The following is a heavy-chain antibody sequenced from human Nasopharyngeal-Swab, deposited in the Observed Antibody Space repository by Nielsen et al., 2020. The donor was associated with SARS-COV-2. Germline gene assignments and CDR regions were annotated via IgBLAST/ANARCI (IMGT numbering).Heavy chain of an antibody. D-gene: IGHD3-22*01. Sequence: RQAPGKGLEWIGYIYYSGSTYYNPSLKSRVTISVDTSKNQFSLKLSSVTAADTAVYYCARATMIVVVIGAFDNWGQGTMVTVSS. V-gene: IGHV4-31*02. CDR2: IYYSGST. J-gene: IGHJ3*02. CDR3: ARATMIVVVIGAFDN.